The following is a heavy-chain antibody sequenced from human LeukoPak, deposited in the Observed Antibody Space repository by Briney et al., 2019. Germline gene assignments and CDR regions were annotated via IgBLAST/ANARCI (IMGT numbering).Heavy chain of an antibody. D-gene: IGHD1-14*01. CDR2: ISSSSSTI. J-gene: IGHJ6*02. CDR3: ARGRTLGGMDV. V-gene: IGHV3-48*04. Sequence: PGGSLRLSCAASGFTFSSYSMNWVRQAPGKGLEWVSYISSSSSTIYYADSVKGRFTISRDNAKNSLYLQMNSLRAEDTAVYYCARGRTLGGMDVWGQGTTVTVSS. CDR1: GFTFSSYS.